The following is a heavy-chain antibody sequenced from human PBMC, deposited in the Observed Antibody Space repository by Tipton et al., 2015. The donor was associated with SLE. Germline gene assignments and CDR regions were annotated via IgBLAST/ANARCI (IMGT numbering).Heavy chain of an antibody. CDR3: ARALGAVTWFDP. Sequence: TLSLTCTVSGDSISSSYYWGWIRQPPGKGLVWIASIHYSGSTYYNPSLKSRVTISADTSKNQFSLNLSSVSAADTAMYYCARALGAVTWFDPWGQGTLVTVSS. J-gene: IGHJ5*02. CDR2: IHYSGST. CDR1: GDSISSSYY. V-gene: IGHV4-39*07.